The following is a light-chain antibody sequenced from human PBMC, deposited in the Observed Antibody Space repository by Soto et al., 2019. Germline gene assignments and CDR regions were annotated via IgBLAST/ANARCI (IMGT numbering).Light chain of an antibody. CDR1: QSVSSY. J-gene: IGKJ4*02. Sequence: EIVLTQSPSTLSLPPGERATLSCRASQSVSSYLAWYQQKPGQAPRLLIYDASNRATGIPARFSGSGSGTDFALNISSLEPEDFAVYYCKQRSDWLTVGGGTKVEIK. CDR3: KQRSDWLT. V-gene: IGKV3-11*01. CDR2: DAS.